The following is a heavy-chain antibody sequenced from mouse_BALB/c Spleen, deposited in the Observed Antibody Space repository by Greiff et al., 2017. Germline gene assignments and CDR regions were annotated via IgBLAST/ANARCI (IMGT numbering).Heavy chain of an antibody. CDR1: GYSITSGY. V-gene: IGHV3-8*02. D-gene: IGHD4-1*01. CDR3: ARSPLTGDAMDY. Sequence: EVKLMESGPSLVKPSQTLSLTCSVTGYSITSGYWYWIRKFPGNKLEYMGYISYSGSTYYNPSLKSRISITRDTSKNHYYLQLNTVTTEDTATYYCARSPLTGDAMDYWGQGTSVTVSS. J-gene: IGHJ4*01. CDR2: ISYSGST.